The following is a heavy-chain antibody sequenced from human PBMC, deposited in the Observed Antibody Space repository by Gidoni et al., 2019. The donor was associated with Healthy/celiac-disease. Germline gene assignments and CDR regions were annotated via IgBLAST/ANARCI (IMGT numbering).Heavy chain of an antibody. D-gene: IGHD3-3*01. Sequence: QVQLVQSGAEVKKPGASVKVSCQASGYTFTSYGISWVRQAPGQGLEWMGWISAYNGNTKYAQKLQVRVTMTTDTSTSTAYMELRSLRSDDTAVYYCARKALFGVGDYYYYYMDVWGKGTTVTVSS. CDR2: ISAYNGNT. CDR3: ARKALFGVGDYYYYYMDV. V-gene: IGHV1-18*01. J-gene: IGHJ6*03. CDR1: GYTFTSYG.